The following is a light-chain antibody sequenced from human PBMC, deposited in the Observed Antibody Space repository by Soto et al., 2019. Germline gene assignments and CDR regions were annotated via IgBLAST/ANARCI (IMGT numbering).Light chain of an antibody. CDR1: RSVSSY. CDR2: DAS. Sequence: EIVLTQSPATLSLSPGERATLSCRASRSVSSYLAWYQQKPGQAPRLRIYDASNRATGIPARFSGSGSGTDFTLTISSLEPEDFAVYYCQQRGNWPPWTFGQGTKVEIK. J-gene: IGKJ1*01. V-gene: IGKV3-11*01. CDR3: QQRGNWPPWT.